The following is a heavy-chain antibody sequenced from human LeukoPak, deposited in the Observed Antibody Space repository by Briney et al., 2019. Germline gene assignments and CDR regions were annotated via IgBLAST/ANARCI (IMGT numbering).Heavy chain of an antibody. CDR2: INPSEGST. CDR3: ARESGRKAFDP. J-gene: IGHJ5*02. Sequence: GASVKVSCKASGYTFSGYFIHWVRQAPGQGLEWMGIINPSEGSTSYAQKFRGRLTMSRDVSASTVYMELSSLRSEDTAVYYCARESGRKAFDPWGQGTLVTVSS. CDR1: GYTFSGYF. V-gene: IGHV1-46*01.